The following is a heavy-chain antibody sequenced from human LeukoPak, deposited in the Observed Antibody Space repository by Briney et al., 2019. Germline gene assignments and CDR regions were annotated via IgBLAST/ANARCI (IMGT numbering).Heavy chain of an antibody. CDR1: GFTFSSYW. Sequence: GGSLRLSCTVSGFTFSSYWMTWVRHPPGKGLEWVANIRQDESEKYYADSVKGRFTISRGNAKNSLYLHMNSLRAEDTAVYYCARDSGSAYYYNSGTYYYDSFDSWGQGTTVTVSS. CDR3: ARDSGSAYYYNSGTYYYDSFDS. V-gene: IGHV3-7*01. J-gene: IGHJ3*01. CDR2: IRQDESEK. D-gene: IGHD3-10*01.